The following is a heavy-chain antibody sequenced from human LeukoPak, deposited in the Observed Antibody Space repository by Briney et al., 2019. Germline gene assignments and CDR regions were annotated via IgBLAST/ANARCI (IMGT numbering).Heavy chain of an antibody. CDR2: ISSSSSYI. CDR3: ARSVVVAAPFDY. J-gene: IGHJ4*02. CDR1: GFTFSSYS. V-gene: IGHV3-21*01. D-gene: IGHD2-15*01. Sequence: GGSQRLSCAASGFTFSSYSMNWVRQAPGKGLEWVSSISSSSSYIYYADSVKGRFTISRDNAKNSLYLQMNSLRAEDTAVYYCARSVVVAAPFDYWGQGTLVTVSS.